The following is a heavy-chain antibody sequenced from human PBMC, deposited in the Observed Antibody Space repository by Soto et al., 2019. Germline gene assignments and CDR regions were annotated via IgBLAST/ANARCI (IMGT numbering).Heavy chain of an antibody. J-gene: IGHJ4*02. CDR3: TKSSGGSSSVGMDY. CDR1: GFIFKNYA. CDR2: ITRDGYNK. Sequence: GSLRLSCAGSGFIFKNYALNWVRQAPGKGLEWVASITRDGYNKYYADSVKGRFTISRDNSRDTLSLQMTALTIEDSSVYYCTKSSGGSSSVGMDYWGQGTRVTVSS. D-gene: IGHD6-6*01. V-gene: IGHV3-30*04.